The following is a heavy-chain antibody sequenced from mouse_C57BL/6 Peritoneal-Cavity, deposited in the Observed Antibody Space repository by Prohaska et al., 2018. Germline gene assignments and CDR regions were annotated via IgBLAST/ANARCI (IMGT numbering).Heavy chain of an antibody. Sequence: QVQLQQSGAELVRPGTSVKVSCKASGYAFTNYLIEWVKQRPGQGLEWIGVINPGSGGTNYNEKFKGKATLTVDTTSSTAYMQLSSLTSEDSAVYYCARIDYSNYVFDYWGQGTTLTVSS. D-gene: IGHD2-5*01. CDR1: GYAFTNYL. J-gene: IGHJ2*01. CDR2: INPGSGGT. CDR3: ARIDYSNYVFDY. V-gene: IGHV1-54*01.